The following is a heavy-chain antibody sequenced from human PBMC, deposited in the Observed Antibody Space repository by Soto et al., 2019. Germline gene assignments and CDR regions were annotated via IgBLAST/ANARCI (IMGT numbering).Heavy chain of an antibody. D-gene: IGHD6-19*01. J-gene: IGHJ4*02. CDR2: ISYDGSNR. V-gene: IGHV3-30-3*01. Sequence: GGSLRLSCAASGLTLSNYAMHWVRQAPGKGLEWVAVISYDGSNRYYADSVKGRFTISRDNSKNTLYLQMNSLRAEDTAVYYCARVTQAVAADYWGQGTLVTVST. CDR3: ARVTQAVAADY. CDR1: GLTLSNYA.